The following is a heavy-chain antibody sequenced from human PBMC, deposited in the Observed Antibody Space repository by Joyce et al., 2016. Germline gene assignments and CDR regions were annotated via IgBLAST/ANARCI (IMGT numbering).Heavy chain of an antibody. J-gene: IGHJ4*02. CDR3: ARHGDTATISFDF. Sequence: EVQLVQSGAEVKKPGESLKISCKGSGYIFSKYWIGWVRQMPGKGLEWLVIIFPGDSDFRYSPSTQGQVTISVDKSINTAYLRWSSLKASDTAMYYCARHGDTATISFDFWGQGSLVTVSS. D-gene: IGHD5-24*01. CDR1: GYIFSKYW. CDR2: IFPGDSDF. V-gene: IGHV5-51*01.